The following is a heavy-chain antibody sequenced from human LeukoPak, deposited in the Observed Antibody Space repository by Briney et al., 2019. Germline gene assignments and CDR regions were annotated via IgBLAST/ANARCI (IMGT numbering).Heavy chain of an antibody. CDR2: IRYDGSKK. CDR1: GFTFTSYG. V-gene: IGHV3-30*02. CDR3: ARRAGGYSHPYDY. Sequence: GGSLRLSCAASGFTFTSYGIHWVRQAPGKGLEWVAFIRYDGSKKYYADSVKGRFTISRDNSKNTLYLQMNSLRAEDTAVYYCARRAGGYSHPYDYWGQGILVTVSS. J-gene: IGHJ4*02. D-gene: IGHD4-23*01.